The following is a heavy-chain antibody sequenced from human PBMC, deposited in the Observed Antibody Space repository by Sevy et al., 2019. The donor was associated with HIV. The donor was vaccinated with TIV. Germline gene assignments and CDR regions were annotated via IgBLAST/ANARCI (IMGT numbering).Heavy chain of an antibody. V-gene: IGHV3-49*03. CDR3: ASCSGPHINCQYNYYYLDV. D-gene: IGHD3-10*02. CDR2: SRSKSYGGTT. Sequence: GGSLRLSCRSSGFNFRDYTVMWFRQAPGKGLEWVGLSRSKSYGGTTQFAASVNGRFTISRDDSRSIAYLQMNSLRVEDTAVYLCASCSGPHINCQYNYYYLDVWGKGTTVTVSS. CDR1: GFNFRDYT. J-gene: IGHJ6*03.